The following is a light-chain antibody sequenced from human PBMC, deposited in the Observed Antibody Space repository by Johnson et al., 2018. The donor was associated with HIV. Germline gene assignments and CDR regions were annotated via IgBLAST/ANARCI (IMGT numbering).Light chain of an antibody. V-gene: IGLV1-51*01. J-gene: IGLJ1*01. CDR2: DNN. CDR1: SSNIGNNY. CDR3: GTWDSSLRTGF. Sequence: QSVLTQPPSVSAAPGQKVTISCSGSSSNIGNNYVSWYQQFPGTAPKLLIYDNNKRPSGIPDRFSGSKSGTSATLGITGLQTGDEADLYCGTWDSSLRTGFFGTGTKVAV.